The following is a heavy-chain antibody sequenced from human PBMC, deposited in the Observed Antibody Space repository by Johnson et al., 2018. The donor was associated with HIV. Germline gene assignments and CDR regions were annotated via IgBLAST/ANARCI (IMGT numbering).Heavy chain of an antibody. J-gene: IGHJ3*02. V-gene: IGHV3-30-3*01. D-gene: IGHD2-15*01. CDR2: ISYDGSNQ. CDR3: TSPRGGLVARDALDI. CDR1: GFTFSSYA. Sequence: QVQLVESGGDLVKPGGSLRLSCAASGFTFSSYAMHWVRQAPGKGLEWVAVISYDGSNQYYADSVKGRFTISRDNSKNTLYLQMNSLKTEDTAVYYCTSPRGGLVARDALDIWGQGTMVTVSS.